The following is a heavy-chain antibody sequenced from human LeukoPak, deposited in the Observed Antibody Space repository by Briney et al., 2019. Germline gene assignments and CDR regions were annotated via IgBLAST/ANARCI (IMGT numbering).Heavy chain of an antibody. D-gene: IGHD3-3*01. CDR1: GGTFSSYA. Sequence: ASVKVSCKASGGTFSSYAISWVRQAPGQGLEWVGGIIPKLGAANYAQKFQGRVTITTDESTSTAYMELSRLRSEDTAIFYCAAGFYDFWSETDYYYYMDVWGKGTTVTVSS. V-gene: IGHV1-69*05. CDR2: IIPKLGAA. J-gene: IGHJ6*03. CDR3: AAGFYDFWSETDYYYYMDV.